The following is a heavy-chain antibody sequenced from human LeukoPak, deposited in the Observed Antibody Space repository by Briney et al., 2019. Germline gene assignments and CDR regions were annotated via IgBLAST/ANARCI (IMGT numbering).Heavy chain of an antibody. J-gene: IGHJ4*02. V-gene: IGHV4-59*08. CDR2: IYYSGST. D-gene: IGHD3-10*01. CDR1: GGSLNNYY. CDR3: ARLYAGSGSFLLPFDY. Sequence: PSETLSLTCTVSGGSLNNYYWRWLRQPPGKGLEWIGYIYYSGSTNYTPSLKSRVTLYVDTSKNQFSLKLSSVTAADTAVYYCARLYAGSGSFLLPFDYWGQGTLVTVSS.